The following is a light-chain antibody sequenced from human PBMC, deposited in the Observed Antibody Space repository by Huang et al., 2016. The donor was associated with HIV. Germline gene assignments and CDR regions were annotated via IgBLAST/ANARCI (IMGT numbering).Light chain of an antibody. J-gene: IGKJ1*01. Sequence: EIVLTQSPGTLSLSPGERDNLSCRASQSVSSSYLAWYQQKPGQAPRLLCYGASSRATGIPDRCSGSGSGTDFTLTISRLEPEDFAVYYCQQYDSSPWTFGQGTKVEIK. CDR3: QQYDSSPWT. V-gene: IGKV3-20*01. CDR1: QSVSSSY. CDR2: GAS.